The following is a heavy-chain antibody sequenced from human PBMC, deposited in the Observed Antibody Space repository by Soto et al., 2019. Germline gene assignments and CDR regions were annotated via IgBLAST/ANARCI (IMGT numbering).Heavy chain of an antibody. J-gene: IGHJ6*02. D-gene: IGHD2-2*01. Sequence: QVQLVQSGAEVKKPGSSVKVSCKASGGTFSSYAISWVRQAPGQGLEWMGGIIPIFGTANYAQKFQGRVTITADKSTSTAYMELSSLRSEDTAVYYCARDNCSSTGCFHYYGMDVWGQGTTVTVSS. CDR1: GGTFSSYA. CDR2: IIPIFGTA. CDR3: ARDNCSSTGCFHYYGMDV. V-gene: IGHV1-69*06.